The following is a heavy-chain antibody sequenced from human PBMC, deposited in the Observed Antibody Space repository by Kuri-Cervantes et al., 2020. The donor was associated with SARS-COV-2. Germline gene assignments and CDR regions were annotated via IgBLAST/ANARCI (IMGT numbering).Heavy chain of an antibody. D-gene: IGHD2-2*01. V-gene: IGHV3-15*01. CDR1: GFTFGDYA. Sequence: GESLKISCTASGFTFGDYAMSWFRQAPGKGLEWVGRIKSKTDGGTTDYAAPVKGRFTISRDDSKNTLYLKMNSLKTEDTAVYYCTTDFVVVPAAFFDYWGQGTLVTVSS. J-gene: IGHJ4*02. CDR2: IKSKTDGGTT. CDR3: TTDFVVVPAAFFDY.